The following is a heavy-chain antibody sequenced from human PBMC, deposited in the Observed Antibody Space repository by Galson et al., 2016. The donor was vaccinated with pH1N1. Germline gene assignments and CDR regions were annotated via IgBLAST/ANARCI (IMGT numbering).Heavy chain of an antibody. J-gene: IGHJ4*02. CDR2: ISSSGDNI. Sequence: SLRLSCAASGFTFSVFAMHWVRQAPGEGLEWVAVISSSGDNIFYADSVKGRFTISRDSSKNTLYLQMNKLRPEDTAFYYCSRVRRSGYNYAQQFVDWGQGTLVTVSS. D-gene: IGHD5-18*01. CDR1: GFTFSVFA. CDR3: SRVRRSGYNYAQQFVD. V-gene: IGHV3-30-3*01.